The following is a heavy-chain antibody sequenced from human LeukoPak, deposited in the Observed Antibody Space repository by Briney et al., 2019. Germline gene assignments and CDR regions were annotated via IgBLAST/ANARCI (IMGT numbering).Heavy chain of an antibody. CDR1: GGSISSSSYY. D-gene: IGHD3-22*01. CDR3: ARRRYYESTGYLH. CDR2: IYYSGRA. V-gene: IGHV4-39*01. Sequence: SETLSLTCSVSGGSISSSSYYWGWIRQPPWKGLEWIGEIYYSGRAYYNSSLKSRLTISVDTSWNQFSLTLSSVTAADTGVYYCARRRYYESTGYLHWGQGTLVSVST. J-gene: IGHJ1*01.